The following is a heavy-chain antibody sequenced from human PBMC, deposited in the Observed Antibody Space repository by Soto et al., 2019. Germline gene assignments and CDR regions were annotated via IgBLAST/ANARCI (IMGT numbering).Heavy chain of an antibody. CDR3: ARGRDYYAFDI. CDR1: AFTFSSSD. D-gene: IGHD4-17*01. Sequence: GGSLSLSCAASAFTFSSSDMHWVRQTTGKGLEWVSSIGPAGDTYYPGSVKGRFTISRENAKNSLYLQMNSLRAGDTAVYYCARGRDYYAFDIWGQGTMVTV. V-gene: IGHV3-13*04. J-gene: IGHJ3*02. CDR2: IGPAGDT.